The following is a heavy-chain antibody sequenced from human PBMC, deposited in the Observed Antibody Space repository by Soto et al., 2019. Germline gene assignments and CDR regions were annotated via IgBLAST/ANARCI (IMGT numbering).Heavy chain of an antibody. D-gene: IGHD3-9*01. CDR2: INHSGST. CDR1: GGSFSGYY. J-gene: IGHJ4*02. V-gene: IGHV4-34*01. CDR3: SGDILTGYYKYY. Sequence: QVQLQQWGAGLLKPSETLSLTCAVYGGSFSGYYWSWIRQPPGKGLEWIGEINHSGSTNYNPSLQTRVTISVDTSKNQFSLKLSSVTAADTAVYYCSGDILTGYYKYYWGQGTLVTVSS.